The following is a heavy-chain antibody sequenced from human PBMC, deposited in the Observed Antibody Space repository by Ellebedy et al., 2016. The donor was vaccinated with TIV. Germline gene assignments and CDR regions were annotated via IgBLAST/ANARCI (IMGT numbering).Heavy chain of an antibody. CDR2: MYTSGSR. D-gene: IGHD3-10*01. J-gene: IGHJ4*02. V-gene: IGHV4-4*07. CDR3: ARDLFGTDFDY. Sequence: MPSETLSLTCTVSGGSISNYYWSWIRQPAGKGLEWIGRMYTSGSRNYNPALKSRVSMSVDTSQNQFSLRLSSVTAADTAIYYCARDLFGTDFDYWGQGALVTVSS. CDR1: GGSISNYY.